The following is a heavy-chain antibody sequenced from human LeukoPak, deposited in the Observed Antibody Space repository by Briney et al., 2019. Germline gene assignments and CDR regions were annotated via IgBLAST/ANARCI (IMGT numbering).Heavy chain of an antibody. D-gene: IGHD3-10*01. CDR3: GRDMDV. CDR2: ISWNSGSI. CDR1: GFLFSSYA. Sequence: GGSLGLSFAASGFLFSSYAMHWVRPAPGEGLEWVSGISWNSGSIGYADSVKGRFTISRDNAKNSLYLQINSLRAEDTAVYYCGRDMDVWGQGSTVTVSS. V-gene: IGHV3-9*01. J-gene: IGHJ6*02.